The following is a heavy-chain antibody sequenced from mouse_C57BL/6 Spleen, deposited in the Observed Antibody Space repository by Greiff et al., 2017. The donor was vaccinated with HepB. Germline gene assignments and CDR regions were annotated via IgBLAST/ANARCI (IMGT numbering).Heavy chain of an antibody. CDR1: GYTFTDYY. D-gene: IGHD1-1*01. J-gene: IGHJ4*01. Sequence: VQLQQSGAELVRPGASVKLSCKASGYTFTDYYINWVKQRPGQGLEWIARIYPGSGNTYYNEKFKGKATLTAEKSSSTAYMQLSSLTSEDSAVYFCARRGSSYVYAMDYWGQGTSVTVSS. CDR2: IYPGSGNT. CDR3: ARRGSSYVYAMDY. V-gene: IGHV1-76*01.